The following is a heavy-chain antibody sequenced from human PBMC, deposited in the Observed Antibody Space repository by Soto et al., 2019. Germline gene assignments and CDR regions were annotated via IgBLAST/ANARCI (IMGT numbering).Heavy chain of an antibody. Sequence: GGSLRLSCTASGFTFGDYAMSWFRQAPGKGLEWVGFIRSKAYGGTTEYAASVKGRFTISRDDSKSIAYLQMNSLKTEDTAVYYCTRVGRLLWFGEPPDYWGQGTLVTVSS. V-gene: IGHV3-49*03. D-gene: IGHD3-10*01. J-gene: IGHJ4*02. CDR2: IRSKAYGGTT. CDR1: GFTFGDYA. CDR3: TRVGRLLWFGEPPDY.